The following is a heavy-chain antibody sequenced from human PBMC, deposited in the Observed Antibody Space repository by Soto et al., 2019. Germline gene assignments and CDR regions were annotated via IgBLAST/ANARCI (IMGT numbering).Heavy chain of an antibody. CDR3: ARDGDPQSAFWSGPLGGGRFDP. D-gene: IGHD3-3*01. Sequence: QVQLVQSGAEVKKPGSSVNVSCKTSGGTFGNSAVTWVRQAPGQGLEWLGGIVPMFGTANYAQKFQSRVTITADKSTITALMELNGLKTADTAVYYCARDGDPQSAFWSGPLGGGRFDPWGQGTLVTVSS. J-gene: IGHJ5*02. V-gene: IGHV1-69*14. CDR1: GGTFGNSA. CDR2: IVPMFGTA.